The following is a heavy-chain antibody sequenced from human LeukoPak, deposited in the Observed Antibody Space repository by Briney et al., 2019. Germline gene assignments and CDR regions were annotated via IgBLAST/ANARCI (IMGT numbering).Heavy chain of an antibody. J-gene: IGHJ4*02. CDR2: IYYSGST. CDR1: GGSISSSSYY. CDR3: ARQARVVPAAIRRGDIDY. D-gene: IGHD2-2*01. Sequence: SETLSLTCTVSGGSISSSSYYWGWIRQPPGKGLEWIGSIYYSGSTYYNPSLTSRVTISVDTSKNQFSLKLSSVTAADTAVYYCARQARVVPAAIRRGDIDYWGQGTLVTVSS. V-gene: IGHV4-39*01.